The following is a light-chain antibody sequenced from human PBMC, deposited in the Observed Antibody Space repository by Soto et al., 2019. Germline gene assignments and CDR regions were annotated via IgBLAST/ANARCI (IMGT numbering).Light chain of an antibody. CDR2: DVS. V-gene: IGLV2-11*01. CDR1: SSDVGGYNY. Sequence: QSALTQPRSVSGSPGQSVTISCTGTSSDVGGYNYVSWYQQHPGKAPKLMIYDVSKRPSGVPDRFSGSKSGNTASLTISGLQAEDEADYYCCSYEGSYVFGTGT. J-gene: IGLJ1*01. CDR3: CSYEGSYV.